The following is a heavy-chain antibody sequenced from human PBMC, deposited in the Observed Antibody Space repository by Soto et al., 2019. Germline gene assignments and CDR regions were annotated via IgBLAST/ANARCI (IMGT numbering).Heavy chain of an antibody. V-gene: IGHV3-15*01. J-gene: IGHJ5*02. Sequence: GGSLRLSCAASGFTFSNAWMSWVRQAPGKGLEWVGLIKSTTEGGTTAYAAPVKGRFTISRDDSKNTLFLQMNSLKTEDTGVYYCTTDEGEDLVLEPPPSRYWFDPWGQGTLVTVSS. CDR1: GFTFSNAW. CDR3: TTDEGEDLVLEPPPSRYWFDP. D-gene: IGHD2-8*01. CDR2: IKSTTEGGTT.